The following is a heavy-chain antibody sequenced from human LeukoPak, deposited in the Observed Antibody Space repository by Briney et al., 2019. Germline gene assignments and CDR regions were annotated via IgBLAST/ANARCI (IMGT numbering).Heavy chain of an antibody. CDR2: LTSGGDYI. Sequence: GSLSLSCAASGFTLNTFNMNWVRQAPGKGLEWVSSLTSGGDYIYYADSVKGRFTTSRDNAKNSLSLQLNSLRVEDTAVYYCARGHYDVLAASYKWTPDYWGQGTLVTVSS. V-gene: IGHV3-21*01. D-gene: IGHD3-9*01. J-gene: IGHJ4*02. CDR1: GFTLNTFN. CDR3: ARGHYDVLAASYKWTPDY.